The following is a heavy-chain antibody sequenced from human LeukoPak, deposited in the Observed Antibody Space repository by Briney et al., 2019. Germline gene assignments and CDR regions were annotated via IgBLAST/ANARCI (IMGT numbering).Heavy chain of an antibody. CDR3: AREGKTVDYRNAGLDY. CDR2: IWFDGSKE. D-gene: IGHD4-11*01. J-gene: IGHJ4*02. Sequence: GGSLRLSCAASGFSFHNYGMHWVRQAPGKGLEWLSVIWFDGSKEYYADSVEGRFTVSRDNSKSTLYLQINSLRAEDTAVYYCAREGKTVDYRNAGLDYWGQGTLVTVSS. V-gene: IGHV3-33*01. CDR1: GFSFHNYG.